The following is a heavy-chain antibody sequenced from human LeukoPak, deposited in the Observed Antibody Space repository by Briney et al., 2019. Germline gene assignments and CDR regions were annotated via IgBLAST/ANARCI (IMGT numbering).Heavy chain of an antibody. Sequence: GESLKISCKGSGYSFTSYWIGWVRQMPGKGLEWMGIIYPGDSDTRYRPSFQGQVTISADKSISTAYLQWSSLKASDTAMYYCARQTWIQLWSRNSPFDYWGQGTLDTVSS. D-gene: IGHD5-18*01. CDR1: GYSFTSYW. J-gene: IGHJ4*02. CDR3: ARQTWIQLWSRNSPFDY. CDR2: IYPGDSDT. V-gene: IGHV5-51*01.